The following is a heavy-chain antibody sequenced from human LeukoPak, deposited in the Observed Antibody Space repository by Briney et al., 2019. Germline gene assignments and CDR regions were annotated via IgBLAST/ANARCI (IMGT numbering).Heavy chain of an antibody. Sequence: GAAGKLSFKASGYTFTGYYKHWVRHAPGQGLEWMGWSNPQSGGTNYAQKFQGRVSMTRDTSISTAYMELSRLRSDDTAVYYCATHSRGTVDYWGQGTLVTVSS. D-gene: IGHD3-16*01. J-gene: IGHJ4*02. CDR2: SNPQSGGT. CDR3: ATHSRGTVDY. CDR1: GYTFTGYY. V-gene: IGHV1-2*02.